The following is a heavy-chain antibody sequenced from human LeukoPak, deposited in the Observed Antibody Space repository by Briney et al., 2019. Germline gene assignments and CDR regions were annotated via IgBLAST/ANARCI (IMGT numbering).Heavy chain of an antibody. CDR2: IIPIFGTA. V-gene: IGHV1-69*01. J-gene: IGHJ6*03. Sequence: SVKVSCKASGGTFSSYAISWVRQAPGQGLEWMGGIIPIFGTANYAQKFQGRVTITADESTSTAYMELSSLRSEDTAVYYCARGNDGSGSPSYYFYYMDVWGKGTTVTISS. D-gene: IGHD3-10*01. CDR3: ARGNDGSGSPSYYFYYMDV. CDR1: GGTFSSYA.